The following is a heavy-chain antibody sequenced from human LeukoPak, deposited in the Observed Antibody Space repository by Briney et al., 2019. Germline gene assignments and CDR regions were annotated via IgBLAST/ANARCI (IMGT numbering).Heavy chain of an antibody. J-gene: IGHJ6*03. Sequence: GGSLRLSCAASGFTFSSYGMHWVRQAPGKGLEWVAVISYDGSNKYYADSVKGRFTISRDNSKNTLYLQMNSLRAEDTAVYYCARTNYDIESYYYYYYMDVWGKGTTVTVSS. D-gene: IGHD3-9*01. CDR2: ISYDGSNK. V-gene: IGHV3-30*03. CDR1: GFTFSSYG. CDR3: ARTNYDIESYYYYYYMDV.